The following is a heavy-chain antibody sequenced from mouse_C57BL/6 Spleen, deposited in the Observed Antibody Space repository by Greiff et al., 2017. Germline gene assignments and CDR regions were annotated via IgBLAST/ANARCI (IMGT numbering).Heavy chain of an antibody. CDR1: GYSFTGYY. Sequence: EVMLVESGPELVKPGASVKISCKASGYSFTGYYMHWVKQSSEKSLEWIGEINPSTGGTSYNQKFKGKATLTVDKSSSTAYMQLKSLTSEDSAVYYCARDYGSSYWYFDVWGTGTTVTVSS. CDR2: INPSTGGT. D-gene: IGHD1-1*01. J-gene: IGHJ1*03. CDR3: ARDYGSSYWYFDV. V-gene: IGHV1-43*01.